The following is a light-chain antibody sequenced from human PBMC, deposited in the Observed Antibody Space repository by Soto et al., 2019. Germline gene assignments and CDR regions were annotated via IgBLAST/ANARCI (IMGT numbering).Light chain of an antibody. CDR2: DAS. J-gene: IGKJ1*01. CDR3: QQRSNWPPWT. Sequence: ETVLTQSPATLSLSPGERATLSRRASQSVSSYIAWYQQKPGQAPRLLIYDASNRATGIPARFSGSGSGTDFTLTISSLEPEDFAVYYCQQRSNWPPWTFGQGTKVDIK. V-gene: IGKV3-11*01. CDR1: QSVSSY.